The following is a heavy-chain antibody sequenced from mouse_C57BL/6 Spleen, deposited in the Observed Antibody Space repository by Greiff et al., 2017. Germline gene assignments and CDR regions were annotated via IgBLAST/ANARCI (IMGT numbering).Heavy chain of an antibody. J-gene: IGHJ4*01. V-gene: IGHV1-26*01. CDR1: GYTFTDYY. Sequence: EVQLQQSGPELVKPGASVKISCKASGYTFTDYYMNWVKQSHGKSLEWIGDINPNNGGTSYNQKFKGKATLTVDKSSSTAYMELRSLTSEDSAVYYCARGTTVEDYYAMDYWGQGTSVTVSS. D-gene: IGHD1-1*01. CDR2: INPNNGGT. CDR3: ARGTTVEDYYAMDY.